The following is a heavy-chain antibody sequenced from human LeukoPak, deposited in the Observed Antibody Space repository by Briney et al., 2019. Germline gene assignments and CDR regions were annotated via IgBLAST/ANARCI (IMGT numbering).Heavy chain of an antibody. J-gene: IGHJ6*03. CDR2: INHSGST. CDR1: GGSFSGYY. Sequence: SETLSLTCAVYGGSFSGYYWSWIRQPPGKGREWIGEINHSGSTNYNPSLKSRVTISVDTSKNHFSLKLSSVTAAETAVYYCARGRGRSSSWRYYYYYMDVWGKGTTVTVSS. V-gene: IGHV4-34*01. D-gene: IGHD6-13*01. CDR3: ARGRGRSSSWRYYYYYMDV.